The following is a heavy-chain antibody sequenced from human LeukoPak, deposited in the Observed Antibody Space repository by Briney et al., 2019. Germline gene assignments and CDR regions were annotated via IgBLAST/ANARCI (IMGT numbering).Heavy chain of an antibody. Sequence: SETLSLTCTVSGGSISSYYWSWIRQPAGKGLEWIGRMDSSGSTNYNPSLTSRVTMSVDTSKNQFSLKLSSVTAADTAVYYCARDRREDYSGDFDLWGRGTLVTVSS. D-gene: IGHD2-15*01. V-gene: IGHV4-4*07. CDR2: MDSSGST. J-gene: IGHJ2*01. CDR1: GGSISSYY. CDR3: ARDRREDYSGDFDL.